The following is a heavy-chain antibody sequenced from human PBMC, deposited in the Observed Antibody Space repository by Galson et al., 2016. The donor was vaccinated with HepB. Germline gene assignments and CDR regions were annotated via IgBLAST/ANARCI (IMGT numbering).Heavy chain of an antibody. CDR3: ARLREYPV. Sequence: SVKVSCKASGYTFSTCTIHWVRQAPGQGLEWMGWINAGTGDTRYSQNFQGGVTITRDTSASTAYMEMSSLRSEDTAVYYGARLREYPVGGQGTTVTVSS. CDR1: GYTFSTCT. V-gene: IGHV1-3*01. D-gene: IGHD2/OR15-2a*01. CDR2: INAGTGDT. J-gene: IGHJ6*02.